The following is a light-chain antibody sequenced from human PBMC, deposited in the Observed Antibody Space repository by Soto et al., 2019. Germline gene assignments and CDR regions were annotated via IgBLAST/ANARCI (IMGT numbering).Light chain of an antibody. Sequence: EIVLTQSPGTLSLSPGERATLSCRASQSVSSSYLAWYQQKPGQAPRLLIYGASSRATGIPDRFSGSGSGTDFTLTISRREPEGFAVYYCQQYCSSPVTFGPGTKVDIK. CDR2: GAS. CDR3: QQYCSSPVT. CDR1: QSVSSSY. J-gene: IGKJ3*01. V-gene: IGKV3-20*01.